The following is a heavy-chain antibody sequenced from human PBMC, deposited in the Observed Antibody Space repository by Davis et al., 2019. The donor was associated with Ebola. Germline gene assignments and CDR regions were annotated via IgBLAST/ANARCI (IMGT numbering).Heavy chain of an antibody. CDR2: IWYDGSNR. V-gene: IGHV3-33*01. Sequence: PGGSLRLSCAASGFSFSNYGMHWVRQAPGKGLEWVAVIWYDGSNRYYADSVKGRFTISRDNSRNTLYLQMSSLRAEDTAVYYCVRDLCSGGSCYSEIVYWGQGTLVTVSS. CDR1: GFSFSNYG. CDR3: VRDLCSGGSCYSEIVY. J-gene: IGHJ4*02. D-gene: IGHD2-15*01.